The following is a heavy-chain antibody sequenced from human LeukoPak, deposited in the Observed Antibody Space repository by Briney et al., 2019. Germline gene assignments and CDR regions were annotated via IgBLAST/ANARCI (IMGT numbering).Heavy chain of an antibody. CDR2: IGRSSSYM. CDR3: ARDQAAAGSDAFDI. CDR1: GFTFSTYS. J-gene: IGHJ3*02. D-gene: IGHD6-13*01. V-gene: IGHV3-21*01. Sequence: GGSLRLSCAASGFTFSTYSMNRVRQAPGKGLEWVSSIGRSSSYMYYADSVKGRFTISRDNAKNSLYLQMNSLRAEDTAVYYCARDQAAAGSDAFDIWGQGTMVSVSS.